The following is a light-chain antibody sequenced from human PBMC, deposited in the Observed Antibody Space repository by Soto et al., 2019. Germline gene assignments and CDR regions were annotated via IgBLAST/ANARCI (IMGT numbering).Light chain of an antibody. CDR3: QQYNNWPLIT. CDR1: QSVSSN. Sequence: EIVLTQSPGTLSLSPGERATLSCRASQSVSSNYLAWYQQKPGQAPRLLIYGASSRATGIPDRFSGGGSGTEFTLTISGLQSEDFAVYYCQQYNNWPLITFGQGTRLEIK. V-gene: IGKV3D-15*01. CDR2: GAS. J-gene: IGKJ5*01.